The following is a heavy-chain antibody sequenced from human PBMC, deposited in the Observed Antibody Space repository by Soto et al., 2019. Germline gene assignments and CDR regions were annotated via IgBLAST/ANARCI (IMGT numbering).Heavy chain of an antibody. CDR1: GYTFTGYY. J-gene: IGHJ5*02. CDR3: ARSIAAAGISNWFDP. CDR2: INPNSGGT. Sequence: ASVKVSCKASGYTFTGYYMHWVRQAPGQGLEWMGWINPNSGGTNYAQKFQGRVTMTRDTSISTAYMELSRLRSDDTAVYYCARSIAAAGISNWFDPWGQGTLVTVS. D-gene: IGHD6-13*01. V-gene: IGHV1-2*02.